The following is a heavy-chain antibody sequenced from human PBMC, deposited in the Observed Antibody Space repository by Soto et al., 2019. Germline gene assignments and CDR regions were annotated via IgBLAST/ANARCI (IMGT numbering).Heavy chain of an antibody. CDR2: ISGSGGST. D-gene: IGHD6-6*01. Sequence: PGGSLRLSCAASGFTFSSYAMSWVRQAPGKGLEWVSAISGSGGSTYYADSVKGRFTISRDNSKNTLYLQMNSLRAEDTAVYYCAKGGGGIRAVRPFPVDYWGQGTLVTVSS. J-gene: IGHJ4*02. V-gene: IGHV3-23*01. CDR3: AKGGGGIRAVRPFPVDY. CDR1: GFTFSSYA.